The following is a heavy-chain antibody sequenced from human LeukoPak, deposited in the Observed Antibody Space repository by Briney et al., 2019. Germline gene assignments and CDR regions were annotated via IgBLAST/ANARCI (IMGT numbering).Heavy chain of an antibody. CDR3: ARALITIFGVVDKFDY. Sequence: SETLSLTCTVSGGSISSSSYYWGWIRQPPGKGLEWIGSIYYSGSTYYNPSLKSRVTISVDTSKNQFSLKLSSVTAADTAVYYCARALITIFGVVDKFDYWGQGTLVTVSS. V-gene: IGHV4-39*01. CDR2: IYYSGST. CDR1: GGSISSSSYY. J-gene: IGHJ4*02. D-gene: IGHD3-3*01.